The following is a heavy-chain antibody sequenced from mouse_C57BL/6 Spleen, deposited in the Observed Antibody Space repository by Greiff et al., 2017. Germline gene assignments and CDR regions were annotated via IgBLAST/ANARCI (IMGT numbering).Heavy chain of an antibody. J-gene: IGHJ4*01. V-gene: IGHV5-6*01. CDR2: ISSGGSYT. Sequence: VQLKESGGDLVKPGGSLKLSCAASGFTFSSYGMSWVRQTPDKRLEWVATISSGGSYTYYPDSVTGRFTISRDNAKNTLYQQMSSLTAEDTAMYYCARAYGDRGYAMDYWGQGTSVTVAS. CDR3: ARAYGDRGYAMDY. CDR1: GFTFSSYG. D-gene: IGHD2-13*01.